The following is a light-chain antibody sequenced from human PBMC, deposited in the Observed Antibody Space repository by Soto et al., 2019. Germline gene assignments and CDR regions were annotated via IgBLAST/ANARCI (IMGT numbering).Light chain of an antibody. CDR1: QSVNNN. Sequence: EIVMTQSPATLSVSPGERATLSCRASQSVNNNLARYQQKPGQAPRLLIYGVSNAATGIPARFSGSRSETEFTLTISSLQSANFAVYCCQQYNNWPRTFGQGTKVEIK. CDR2: GVS. CDR3: QQYNNWPRT. J-gene: IGKJ1*01. V-gene: IGKV3-15*01.